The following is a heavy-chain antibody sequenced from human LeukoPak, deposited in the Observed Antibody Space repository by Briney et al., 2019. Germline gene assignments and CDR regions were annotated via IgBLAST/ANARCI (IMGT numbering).Heavy chain of an antibody. CDR1: GGSISSSSYY. V-gene: IGHV4-39*01. J-gene: IGHJ6*03. Sequence: SETLSLTCTVSGGSISSSSYYWGWIRQPPGKGLEWIGSIYYSGSTYYNPSLKSRVTISVDTSKNQFSLKLSSVTAADTTVYYCARVGCGGDCSPSLYYYYYYMDVWGKGTTVTISS. CDR3: ARVGCGGDCSPSLYYYYYYMDV. D-gene: IGHD2-21*02. CDR2: IYYSGST.